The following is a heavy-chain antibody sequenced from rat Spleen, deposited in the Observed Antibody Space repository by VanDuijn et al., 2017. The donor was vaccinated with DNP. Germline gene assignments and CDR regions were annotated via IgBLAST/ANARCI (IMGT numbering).Heavy chain of an antibody. CDR2: IWGEGNT. J-gene: IGHJ4*01. V-gene: IGHV2S75*01. CDR3: TRESGGYVMDA. CDR1: GFSLTNFG. Sequence: QVQLKESGPVLVQASETLSLTCTVSGFSLTNFGIIWVRQSPGKGLEWMGIIWGEGNTDYNSALKSRLSINRDTSKSQVFLKRNSLQTDDTASYYCTRESGGYVMDAWGQGASVTVSS.